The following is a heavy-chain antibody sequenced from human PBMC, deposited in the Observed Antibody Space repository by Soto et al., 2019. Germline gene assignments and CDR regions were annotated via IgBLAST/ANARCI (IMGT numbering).Heavy chain of an antibody. D-gene: IGHD4-17*01. V-gene: IGHV4-4*02. J-gene: IGHJ4*02. CDR1: RYSINNNNW. CDR3: TKNGAYALDY. CDR2: LHHGGST. Sequence: ETLSLTCDVSRYSINNNNWWSWVRQPPGGGLEWIGELHHGGSTNYNPSLESRATFSVDISKNQFFLKLSSVTAADTAVYYCTKNGAYALDYWGQGTLVTVSS.